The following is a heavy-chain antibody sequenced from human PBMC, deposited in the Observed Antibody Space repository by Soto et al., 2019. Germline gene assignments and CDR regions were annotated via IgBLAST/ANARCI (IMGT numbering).Heavy chain of an antibody. Sequence: PGGSLRLSCAASGFAFSNYAMSWVRQSPGKGLEWISSLTGGGDNPHYAESVKGRFTISRDNSKSTLFLQISSLSDGDTAVYYCARGGSGWYPFDYWGQGTLVTVSS. D-gene: IGHD6-19*01. V-gene: IGHV3-23*01. CDR2: LTGGGDNP. J-gene: IGHJ4*02. CDR1: GFAFSNYA. CDR3: ARGGSGWYPFDY.